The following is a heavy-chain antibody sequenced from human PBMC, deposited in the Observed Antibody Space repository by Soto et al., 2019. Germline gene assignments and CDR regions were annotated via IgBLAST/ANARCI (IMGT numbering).Heavy chain of an antibody. V-gene: IGHV1-69*15. D-gene: IGHD5-12*01. Sequence: QVQLVQSGAEVKKPGSSVKVSCKASGGTFSNYAITWVRQAPGQGLEWLGRIIPIFGSANFAQKFQGRVTLTADESTTTAYMELSSLRSDDTAVYYCANDEGKDGYFGNWFDPWGQGTLVTVSS. CDR3: ANDEGKDGYFGNWFDP. CDR1: GGTFSNYA. CDR2: IIPIFGSA. J-gene: IGHJ5*02.